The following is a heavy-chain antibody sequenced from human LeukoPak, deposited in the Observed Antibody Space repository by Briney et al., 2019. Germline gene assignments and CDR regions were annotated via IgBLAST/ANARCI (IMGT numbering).Heavy chain of an antibody. CDR3: ARDSDIVVVPAAGPTYYYYYGMDV. D-gene: IGHD2-2*01. CDR2: IDAGNGNT. J-gene: IGHJ6*02. Sequence: ASVKVSCKASGYTFTIYAMHWVRQAPGQRLEWMGWIDAGNGNTKYSQKFQGRVTITRDTSASTAYMELSSLRSEDTAVYYCARDSDIVVVPAAGPTYYYYYGMDVWGQGTTVTVSS. CDR1: GYTFTIYA. V-gene: IGHV1-3*01.